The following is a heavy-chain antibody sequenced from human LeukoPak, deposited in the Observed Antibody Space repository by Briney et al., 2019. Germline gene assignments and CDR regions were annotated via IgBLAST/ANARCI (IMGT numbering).Heavy chain of an antibody. CDR1: GFTFNNYW. Sequence: GGSLRLSCAASGFTFNNYWMSWVRQAPGKGLEWVANIKQDGSEKYYVDSVKGRFTVSRDNDKNSLYLQLNSLRAEDTAVFYCARFSRSSYGGYYFDYWGQGTLVTVSS. V-gene: IGHV3-7*01. J-gene: IGHJ4*02. D-gene: IGHD6-6*01. CDR3: ARFSRSSYGGYYFDY. CDR2: IKQDGSEK.